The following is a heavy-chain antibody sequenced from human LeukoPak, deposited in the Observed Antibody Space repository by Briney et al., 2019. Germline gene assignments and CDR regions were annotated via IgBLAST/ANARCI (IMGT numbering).Heavy chain of an antibody. J-gene: IGHJ6*03. CDR2: ISSSGSTI. CDR1: GFTFSSYE. D-gene: IGHD3-10*01. V-gene: IGHV3-48*03. Sequence: GGSLRLSCAASGFTFSSYEMNWVRQAPGKGLEWVSYISSSGSTIYYTGSVKGRFTISRDNAKNSLYLQMNSLRAEDTAVYYCARGLGRNYGSSMDVWGKGTTVTISS. CDR3: ARGLGRNYGSSMDV.